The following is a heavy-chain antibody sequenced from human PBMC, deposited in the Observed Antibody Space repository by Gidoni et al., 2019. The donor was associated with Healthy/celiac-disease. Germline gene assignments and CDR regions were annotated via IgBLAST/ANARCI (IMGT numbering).Heavy chain of an antibody. V-gene: IGHV1-69*01. D-gene: IGHD6-13*01. CDR3: ARDTWWERSSSWYFDY. CDR1: GGTFSSYA. J-gene: IGHJ4*02. CDR2: IIPIFGTA. Sequence: QVQLVQSGAEVKKPRSSVKVSCKASGGTFSSYAISWVRQAPGQGLEWMGVIIPIFGTANYAQKFQCRVTITADESTSTAYMELSSLGSEYTAVYYCARDTWWERSSSWYFDYWGQGTLVTVSS.